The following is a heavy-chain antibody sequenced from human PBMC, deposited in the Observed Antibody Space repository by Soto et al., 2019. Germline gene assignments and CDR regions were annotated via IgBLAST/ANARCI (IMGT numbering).Heavy chain of an antibody. D-gene: IGHD2-15*01. V-gene: IGHV4-39*01. CDR2: IYYSGST. J-gene: IGHJ5*02. Sequence: QLQLQESGPGLVKPSETLSLTCTVSGGSISSSSYYWGWIRQPPGKGLEWIGSIYYSGSTYYNPSLKSRVTISVDTSKNQFSLKLSSVTAADTAVYYCARCSGGSRLFDPWGQGTLVTVSS. CDR1: GGSISSSSYY. CDR3: ARCSGGSRLFDP.